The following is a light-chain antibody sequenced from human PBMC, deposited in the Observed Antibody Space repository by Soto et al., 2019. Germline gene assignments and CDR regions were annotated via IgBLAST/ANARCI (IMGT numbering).Light chain of an antibody. V-gene: IGLV2-8*01. Sequence: QSALTQPPSASGSPGQSVTISCTGTSSGVGGYNFVSWFQQHPGKVPKLIMYEVSKRPSGVPDRFSGSKSGNTASLTVSGLQADDEADYYCSSYAANVYVFGTGTKVTVL. CDR2: EVS. J-gene: IGLJ1*01. CDR3: SSYAANVYV. CDR1: SSGVGGYNF.